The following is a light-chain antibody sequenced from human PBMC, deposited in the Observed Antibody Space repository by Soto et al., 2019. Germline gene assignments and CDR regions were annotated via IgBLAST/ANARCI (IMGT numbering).Light chain of an antibody. Sequence: EIVLTQSPGTLSLSPGERATLSCRASQSVSSSYLARYQQKPGQAPRLLIYGASSRATGIPDRFSGSGSGTDFTLTISRLEPEDFAVYYCQQYGSSPFTFGGGTKVEIK. V-gene: IGKV3-20*01. CDR3: QQYGSSPFT. CDR1: QSVSSSY. CDR2: GAS. J-gene: IGKJ4*01.